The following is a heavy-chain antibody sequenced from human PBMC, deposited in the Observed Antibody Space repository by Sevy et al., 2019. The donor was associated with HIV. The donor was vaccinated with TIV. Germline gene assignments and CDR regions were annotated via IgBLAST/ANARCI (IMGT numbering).Heavy chain of an antibody. CDR3: AREVRSGVDY. CDR1: GYTFTSYY. Sequence: ASVKVSCKASGYTFTSYYIHWVRQAPGQGLEWMGIINPSGGSTSFAQKFQGRVTMTRDTSTNTVYMELSSLRSEDTAVYFGAREVRSGVDYWGQGTLVTVSS. CDR2: INPSGGST. D-gene: IGHD3-10*01. V-gene: IGHV1-46*01. J-gene: IGHJ4*02.